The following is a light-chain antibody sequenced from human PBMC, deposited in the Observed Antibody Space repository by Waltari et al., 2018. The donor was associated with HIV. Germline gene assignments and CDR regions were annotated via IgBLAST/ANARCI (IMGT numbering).Light chain of an antibody. V-gene: IGLV2-14*01. CDR3: SSYTSSRTYV. Sequence: QSALTQPASVSGSPGQSITISCSGTSSDVGGYNYVSWYQQYPGKAPKPMIYGVSERPSGASNRFSGSKSGNTASLTISALQAEDEADYYCSSYTSSRTYVFGTGTKVTVL. CDR1: SSDVGGYNY. J-gene: IGLJ1*01. CDR2: GVS.